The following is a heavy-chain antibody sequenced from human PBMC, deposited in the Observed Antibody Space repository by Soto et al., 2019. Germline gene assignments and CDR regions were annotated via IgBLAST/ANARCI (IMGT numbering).Heavy chain of an antibody. CDR3: AKGSSGPRLPGLFDY. CDR1: GFTFDDYT. V-gene: IGHV3-43*01. CDR2: ISWDGGST. J-gene: IGHJ4*02. D-gene: IGHD5-18*01. Sequence: PGGSLRLSCAASGFTFDDYTMHWVRQAPGKGLEWVSLISWDGGSTYYADSVKGRFTISRDNSKNSLYLQMNSLRTEDTALYYCAKGSSGPRLPGLFDYWGQGTLVTVSS.